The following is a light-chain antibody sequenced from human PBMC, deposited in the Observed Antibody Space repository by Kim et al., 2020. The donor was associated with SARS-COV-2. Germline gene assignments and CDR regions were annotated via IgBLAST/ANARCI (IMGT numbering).Light chain of an antibody. CDR3: SSYTSSSTPVA. CDR1: SSDVGGYNY. Sequence: QSITISCTGTSSDVGGYNYVSWYQQHPGKAPKLMIYDVSNRPSGVSNRFSGSKSGNTASLTISGLQAEDEADYYCSSYTSSSTPVAFGGGTKLTVL. CDR2: DVS. J-gene: IGLJ2*01. V-gene: IGLV2-14*03.